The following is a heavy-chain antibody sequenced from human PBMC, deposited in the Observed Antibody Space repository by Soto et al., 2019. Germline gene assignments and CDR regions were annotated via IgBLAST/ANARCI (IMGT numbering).Heavy chain of an antibody. CDR3: ARDRGYSYAPLGGMGV. D-gene: IGHD5-18*01. CDR2: ISYDGSNK. V-gene: IGHV3-30-3*01. CDR1: GFTFSSYA. Sequence: GGSLRLSCAASGFTFSSYAMHWVRQAPGKGLEWVAVISYDGSNKYYADSVKGRFTISRDNSKNTLYLQMNSLRAEDTAVYYCARDRGYSYAPLGGMGVWGQGTTVTVSS. J-gene: IGHJ6*02.